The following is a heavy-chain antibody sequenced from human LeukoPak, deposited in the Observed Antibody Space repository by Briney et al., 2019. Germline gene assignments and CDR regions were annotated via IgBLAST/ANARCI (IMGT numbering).Heavy chain of an antibody. CDR2: IYYSGST. J-gene: IGHJ4*02. D-gene: IGHD1-26*01. V-gene: IGHV4-59*08. CDR3: ARWGGSYLFDY. CDR1: GGSISSYY. Sequence: PSETLSLTCTVSGGSISSYYWSWIRPPPGKGLEWIGYIYYSGSTNYNPSLKSRVTISVDTSKNQFSLKLSSVTAADTAVYYCARWGGSYLFDYWGQGTLVTVSS.